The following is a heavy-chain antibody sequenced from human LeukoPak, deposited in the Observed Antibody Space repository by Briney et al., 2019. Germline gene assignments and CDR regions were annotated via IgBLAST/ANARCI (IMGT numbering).Heavy chain of an antibody. CDR1: GGSISRGGFY. V-gene: IGHV4-61*08. D-gene: IGHD5-24*01. Sequence: PSETLSLTCTVSGGSISRGGFYWSWIRQPPGKGLEWIGYIYYSGSTKYNPSLKSRVTISVDTSKNQFSLKLSSVTAADTAVYYCARGARAGYNLEPFDYWGQGTLVTVSS. CDR3: ARGARAGYNLEPFDY. J-gene: IGHJ4*02. CDR2: IYYSGST.